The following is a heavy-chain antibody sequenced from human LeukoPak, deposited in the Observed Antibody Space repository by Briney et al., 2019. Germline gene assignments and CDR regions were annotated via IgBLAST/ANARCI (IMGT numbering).Heavy chain of an antibody. J-gene: IGHJ4*02. Sequence: PGGSLRLSCAASGFTLSSSAMSWVRQAPGKGLEWVSAISGSGGSTYYADSVKGRFTISRDNSKNTLYLQMNSLRAEDTAVYYCATEGGSYYDSSGYPFDYWGQGTLVTVSS. CDR3: ATEGGSYYDSSGYPFDY. V-gene: IGHV3-23*01. CDR2: ISGSGGST. CDR1: GFTLSSSA. D-gene: IGHD3-22*01.